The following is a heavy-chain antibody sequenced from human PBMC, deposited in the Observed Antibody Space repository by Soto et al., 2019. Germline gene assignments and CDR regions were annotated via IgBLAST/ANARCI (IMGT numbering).Heavy chain of an antibody. Sequence: KTSETLSLTCTVSGGSISSYYWSWIRQPAGKGLEWIGRIYTSGSTNYNPSLKSRVTMSVDTSKNQFSLKLSSVTAADTAVYYCAREEITGYSSSWYWTGQYYFDYWGQGTLVTVS. D-gene: IGHD6-13*01. CDR2: IYTSGST. V-gene: IGHV4-4*07. CDR3: AREEITGYSSSWYWTGQYYFDY. CDR1: GGSISSYY. J-gene: IGHJ4*02.